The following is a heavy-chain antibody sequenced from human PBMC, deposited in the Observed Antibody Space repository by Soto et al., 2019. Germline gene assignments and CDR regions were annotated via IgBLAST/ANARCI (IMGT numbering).Heavy chain of an antibody. V-gene: IGHV3-53*01. D-gene: IGHD1-1*01. CDR3: ARDTPNWNQRYNSDAMDV. J-gene: IGHJ6*02. CDR1: GFTVSSNY. CDR2: IYSGGST. Sequence: GGSLRLSCAASGFTVSSNYMSWVRQAPGKGLEWASVIYSGGSTYYADSVKGRFTISRDTSKNTLYLQMNSLRAEDTAVYYCARDTPNWNQRYNSDAMDVWAQGTTVSVTS.